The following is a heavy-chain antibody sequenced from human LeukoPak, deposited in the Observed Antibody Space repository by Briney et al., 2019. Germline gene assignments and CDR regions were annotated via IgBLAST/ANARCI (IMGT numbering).Heavy chain of an antibody. D-gene: IGHD1-7*01. V-gene: IGHV4-30-4*01. CDR3: ARAPNYYFDY. CDR1: GGSISRGDYY. J-gene: IGHJ4*02. CDR2: IYYSGST. Sequence: SETLSLTCTVSGGSISRGDYYWSWIRQPPGKGLEWIGYIYYSGSTYYNPSLKSRVTISVDRSKNQFSLKLSSVTAADTAVYYCARAPNYYFDYWGQGTLVTVSS.